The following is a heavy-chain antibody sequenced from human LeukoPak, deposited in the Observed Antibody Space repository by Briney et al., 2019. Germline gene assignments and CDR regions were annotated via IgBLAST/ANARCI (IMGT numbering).Heavy chain of an antibody. CDR2: INPNGGGT. CDR3: ARGTVVLWFGGSYYFDY. Sequence: ASVKVSCKASGYTFTGYYMHWVRQAPGQGLEWMGRINPNGGGTNYAQKFQGRVTMTRDTSVSTAYMELSRLRSDDTAVYYCARGTVVLWFGGSYYFDYWGQGTLVTVSS. J-gene: IGHJ4*02. D-gene: IGHD3-10*01. V-gene: IGHV1-2*06. CDR1: GYTFTGYY.